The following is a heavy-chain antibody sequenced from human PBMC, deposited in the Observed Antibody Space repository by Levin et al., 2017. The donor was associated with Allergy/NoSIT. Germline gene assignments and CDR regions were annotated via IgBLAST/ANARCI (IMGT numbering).Heavy chain of an antibody. CDR2: MYSPGGT. CDR3: ARQGRVFTYASSWHVDS. D-gene: IGHD3-22*01. CDR1: GGSVSSSQNY. J-gene: IGHJ4*02. Sequence: PSETLSLTCRVSGGSVSSSQNYWGWIRQTPGKGLEWIGTMYSPGGTYHNPSLKSRLTISVDTSKNQFSLNLNSVTAADTAVYFCARQGRVFTYASSWHVDSWGQGILVTVSS. V-gene: IGHV4-39*01.